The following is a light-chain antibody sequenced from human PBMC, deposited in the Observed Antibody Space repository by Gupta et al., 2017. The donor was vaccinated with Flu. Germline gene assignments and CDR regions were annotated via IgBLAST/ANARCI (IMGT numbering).Light chain of an antibody. CDR2: GAS. CDR1: QSVSSNY. J-gene: IGKJ2*01. V-gene: IGKV3-20*01. CDR3: QQYGSSPRT. Sequence: EIVLTQSPGTLSLSPGESATLSCRASQSVSSNYLAWYQQRPGQAPRFLIYGASSRATGIPDRFSGSGSGTDFTLTISRLEPEDFAVYYCQQYGSSPRTFGQGTKLEIK.